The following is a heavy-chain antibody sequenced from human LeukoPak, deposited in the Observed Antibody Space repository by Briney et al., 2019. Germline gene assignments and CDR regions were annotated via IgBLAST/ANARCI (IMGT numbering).Heavy chain of an antibody. J-gene: IGHJ4*02. V-gene: IGHV1-69*13. CDR1: GGTFSSFA. Sequence: SVKVSCKVSGGTFSSFAISWVRQAPGQGLEWMGGVIPVFGKANYAQKFQGRVTITADESTSTAYMELSSLRSEDTAVYYCARGDYYYDSSGYVSPGLGDYWGQGTLVTVSS. CDR3: ARGDYYYDSSGYVSPGLGDY. CDR2: VIPVFGKA. D-gene: IGHD3-22*01.